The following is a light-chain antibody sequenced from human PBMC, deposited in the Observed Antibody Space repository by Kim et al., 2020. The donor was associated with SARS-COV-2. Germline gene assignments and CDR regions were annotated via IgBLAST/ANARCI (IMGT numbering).Light chain of an antibody. CDR3: NSRDSNGSWV. Sequence: SSELTQDPAVSVALGQTVRITCQGDSLRSYYASWYQQKPGQASVLVIYGKNNRPSGIPDRFSGSSSGNTASLTITGAQAEDEADYYCNSRDSNGSWVFGGGTKLTVL. CDR2: GKN. J-gene: IGLJ3*02. CDR1: SLRSYY. V-gene: IGLV3-19*01.